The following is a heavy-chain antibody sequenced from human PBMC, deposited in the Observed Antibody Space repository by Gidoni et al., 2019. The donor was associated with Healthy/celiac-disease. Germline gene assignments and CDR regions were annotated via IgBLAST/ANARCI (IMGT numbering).Heavy chain of an antibody. CDR2: IYSGGRT. Sequence: EVQLVETGGGLSQPGGSLRLSCAASGSTASSNYMSWVRQALGKGLEWVSVIYSGGRTYYADSVKGRFTISRDNSKNTLYLQMNSLRAEDTAVYYCARECTTMVRGAHERPKDTYYYYGMDVWGQGTTVTVSS. CDR3: ARECTTMVRGAHERPKDTYYYYGMDV. J-gene: IGHJ6*02. V-gene: IGHV3-53*02. CDR1: GSTASSNY. D-gene: IGHD3-10*01.